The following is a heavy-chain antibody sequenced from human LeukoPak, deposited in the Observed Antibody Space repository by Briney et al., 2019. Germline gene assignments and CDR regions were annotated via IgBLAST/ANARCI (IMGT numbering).Heavy chain of an antibody. CDR3: AKYAECGGSCYYFDY. Sequence: GGSLRLSCAASGFTFSSYAMSWVRQAPGKGLGWVSAISGSGGSTYYADSVKGRFTISRDNSKNTLYLQMNSLRAEDTAVYYCAKYAECGGSCYYFDYWGQGTLVTVSS. D-gene: IGHD2-15*01. V-gene: IGHV3-23*01. J-gene: IGHJ4*02. CDR1: GFTFSSYA. CDR2: ISGSGGST.